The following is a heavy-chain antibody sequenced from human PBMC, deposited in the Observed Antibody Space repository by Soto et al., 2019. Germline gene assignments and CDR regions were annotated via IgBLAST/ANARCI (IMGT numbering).Heavy chain of an antibody. Sequence: QLQLQESGSGLVKPSQTLSLTCAVSGGSISSGGYSWSWIRQPPGKGLEWIGYIYHSGSTYYNPSLKSRVTIAVDRSKNQFSLKLSSVTAADTAVYYCARYDRAEDDAFDIWGQGTMVTVSS. CDR3: ARYDRAEDDAFDI. CDR2: IYHSGST. V-gene: IGHV4-30-2*01. J-gene: IGHJ3*02. CDR1: GGSISSGGYS. D-gene: IGHD3-22*01.